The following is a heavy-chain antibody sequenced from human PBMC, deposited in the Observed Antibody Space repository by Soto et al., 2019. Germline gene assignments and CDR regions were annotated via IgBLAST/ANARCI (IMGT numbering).Heavy chain of an antibody. J-gene: IGHJ4*02. D-gene: IGHD2-2*01. CDR1: GFTFSNAW. CDR2: IKTNSDGGTV. Sequence: EVHLVESGGGLVKAGGSLRLSCAASGFTFSNAWMXWVRQAPGKGLEWIGRIKTNSDGGTVDYASPVKGRFTISRDDSKSMLYLDLNSLKTEDTGVYFCATVYCATTSCYAPFDYWGKGTLVTVSS. CDR3: ATVYCATTSCYAPFDY. V-gene: IGHV3-15*01.